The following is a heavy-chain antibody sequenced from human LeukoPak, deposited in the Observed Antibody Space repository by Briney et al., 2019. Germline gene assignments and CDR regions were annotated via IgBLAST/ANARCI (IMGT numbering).Heavy chain of an antibody. CDR2: IGPTGSDR. V-gene: IGHV3-21*06. CDR1: GLTFSTSG. Sequence: PGGSLRLSCTASGLTFSTSGFNWVRQAPGKGLEWVASIGPTGSDRYHADSIKGRFTISRDNANNFLYLQMNSLSAEGTAVYYCATETNGRHYDYWGQGTLLTVSS. J-gene: IGHJ4*02. CDR3: ATETNGRHYDY. D-gene: IGHD1-14*01.